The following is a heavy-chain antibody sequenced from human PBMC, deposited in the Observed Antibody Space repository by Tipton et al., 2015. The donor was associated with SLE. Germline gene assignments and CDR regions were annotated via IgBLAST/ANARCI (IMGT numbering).Heavy chain of an antibody. Sequence: SLRLSCATSGFTFTDYSMNWVRQAPGKGLEWVSYISSSSSTIYYADSVKGRFTISRDNVKNSLYLQMNSLRAEDTAVYYCARARTTMVRARGAFDIWGQGTMVTVSS. CDR2: ISSSSSTI. J-gene: IGHJ3*02. D-gene: IGHD3-10*01. CDR1: GFTFTDYS. V-gene: IGHV3-48*04. CDR3: ARARTTMVRARGAFDI.